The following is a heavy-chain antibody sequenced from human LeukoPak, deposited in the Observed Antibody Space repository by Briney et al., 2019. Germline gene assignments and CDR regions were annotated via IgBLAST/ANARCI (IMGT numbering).Heavy chain of an antibody. V-gene: IGHV3-30*04. D-gene: IGHD5/OR15-5a*01. CDR2: ISYDGSNK. CDR1: GFTFSSYA. CDR3: ARGLSIKGNFDY. J-gene: IGHJ4*02. Sequence: GGSLRLSCAASGFTFSSYAMHWVRQAPGKGLEWVAVISYDGSNKYYADSVKGRFTISRDNSKNTLYLQMNSLRAEDTAVYYCARGLSIKGNFDYWGQGTLVTVSS.